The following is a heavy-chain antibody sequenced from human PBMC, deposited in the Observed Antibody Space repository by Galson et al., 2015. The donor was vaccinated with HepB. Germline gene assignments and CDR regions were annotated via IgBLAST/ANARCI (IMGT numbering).Heavy chain of an antibody. J-gene: IGHJ6*03. Sequence: SCKASGGTFSSYAISWVRQAPGQGLEWMGGIIPIFGTADYAQKFQGRVTITADESTSTAYMELSSLRSEDTAVYYCASPISVATLDYYYYMDVWGKGTTVTVSS. V-gene: IGHV1-69*01. D-gene: IGHD5-12*01. CDR2: IIPIFGTA. CDR3: ASPISVATLDYYYYMDV. CDR1: GGTFSSYA.